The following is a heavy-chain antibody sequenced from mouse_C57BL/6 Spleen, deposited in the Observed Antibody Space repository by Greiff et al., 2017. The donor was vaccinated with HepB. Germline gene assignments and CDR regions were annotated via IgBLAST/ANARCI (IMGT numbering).Heavy chain of an antibody. V-gene: IGHV1-84*01. Sequence: QVQLQQSGPELVKPGASVKISCKASGYTFTDYYINWVKQRPGQGLEWIGWTYPGSGNTKYNEKFKGKATLTVDTSSSTAYMQLSSLTSEDSAVYFCSKGIDYWGQGTTLTVSS. D-gene: IGHD1-3*01. CDR3: SKGIDY. CDR2: TYPGSGNT. CDR1: GYTFTDYY. J-gene: IGHJ2*01.